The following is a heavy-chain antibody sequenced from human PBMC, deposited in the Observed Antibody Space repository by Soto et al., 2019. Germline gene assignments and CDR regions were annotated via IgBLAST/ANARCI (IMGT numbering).Heavy chain of an antibody. CDR1: GFICSSYD. V-gene: IGHV3-23*01. Sequence: VGSLRLSCAASGFICSSYDMSWVRQAPGKGLEWVSTILVDGRTFYVDSVKGRFTISRDNSKNTVYLQMNSLTAGDTALYYCAKATATGGGAFDICGQGTMVTVSS. D-gene: IGHD2-8*02. CDR3: AKATATGGGAFDI. J-gene: IGHJ3*02. CDR2: ILVDGRT.